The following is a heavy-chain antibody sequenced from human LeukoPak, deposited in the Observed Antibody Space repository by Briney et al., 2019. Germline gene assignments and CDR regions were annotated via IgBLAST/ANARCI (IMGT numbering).Heavy chain of an antibody. V-gene: IGHV1-18*04. CDR1: GYTFTTYG. D-gene: IGHD3-10*01. Sequence: ASVKVSCKTSGYTFTTYGISWVRQAPGQGLEWMGWISGSNGNTKYAQKVQGRVTMTTDSSTTTAYMEVRSLRSDDTAVYYCARDRDRMVQGVTALFDYWGQGTLVTVSS. CDR3: ARDRDRMVQGVTALFDY. CDR2: ISGSNGNT. J-gene: IGHJ4*02.